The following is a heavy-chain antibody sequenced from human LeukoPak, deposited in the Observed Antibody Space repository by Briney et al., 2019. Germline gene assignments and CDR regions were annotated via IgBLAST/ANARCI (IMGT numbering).Heavy chain of an antibody. V-gene: IGHV4-34*01. CDR3: ARAKYYYDGSGYFSPYYYYMDV. CDR2: INHSGST. D-gene: IGHD3-22*01. J-gene: IGHJ6*03. Sequence: KPSETLSLTCAVYGGSFSGYYWSWIRQPPGKGLEWIGEINHSGSTNYNPSLKSRVTISVDTSKNQFSLKLSSVTAADTAVYYCARAKYYYDGSGYFSPYYYYMDVWGKGTTVTVSS. CDR1: GGSFSGYY.